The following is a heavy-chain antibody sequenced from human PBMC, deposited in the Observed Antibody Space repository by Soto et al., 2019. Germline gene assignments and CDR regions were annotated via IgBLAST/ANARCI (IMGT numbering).Heavy chain of an antibody. Sequence: EVQLLESGGGLQQPGNSLRLSCAASGFTFSIFGMSWLRQVPGKGLEWVSMISPSGDATYYAVSVEGRFTISRDNSKNTLHLEMTSLGAEDTAVYYCQRDLRMPLDSWGQGTLVTVSS. J-gene: IGHJ4*02. D-gene: IGHD2-2*01. CDR3: QRDLRMPLDS. CDR2: ISPSGDAT. V-gene: IGHV3-23*01. CDR1: GFTFSIFG.